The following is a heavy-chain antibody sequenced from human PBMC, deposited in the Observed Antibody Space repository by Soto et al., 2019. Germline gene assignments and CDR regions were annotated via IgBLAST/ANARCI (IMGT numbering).Heavy chain of an antibody. CDR2: IKHDGSET. Sequence: GGSLRLSCAASGFSFGNYWMSWVRQAPGKGLEWVLSIKHDGSETYSVDSVKGRFTSSRDNAENSVYLQMHSLRAEDTAVYFCAKGYGYYFDSWGQGTLVTVSS. V-gene: IGHV3-7*03. CDR1: GFSFGNYW. J-gene: IGHJ4*02. CDR3: AKGYGYYFDS. D-gene: IGHD4-17*01.